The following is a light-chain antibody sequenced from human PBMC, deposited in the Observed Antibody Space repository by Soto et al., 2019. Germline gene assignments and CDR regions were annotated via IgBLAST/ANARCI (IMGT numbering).Light chain of an antibody. CDR3: QQYYSYPLT. J-gene: IGKJ3*01. CDR2: GAS. CDR1: QGIGNY. Sequence: DIQMTQSPPSLSASVGDRVTITCRASQGIGNYLAWYQQKPGKVPKLLIYGASTLQSGVPSRFSGSGSGTDFTLTISCLQSEDFATYYCQQYYSYPLTFGPGTKVDIK. V-gene: IGKV1-27*01.